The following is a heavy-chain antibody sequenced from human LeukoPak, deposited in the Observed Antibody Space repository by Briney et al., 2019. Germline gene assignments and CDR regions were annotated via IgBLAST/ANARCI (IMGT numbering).Heavy chain of an antibody. V-gene: IGHV3-11*01. D-gene: IGHD4/OR15-4a*01. CDR3: AREDSGGNSFDY. CDR2: ISNSGFTT. CDR1: GFTLSDYY. J-gene: IGHJ4*02. Sequence: GGSLRLSCVASGFTLSDYYVSWIRQAPGKGLEWVAFISNSGFTTYYADSVKGRFTVSRDNAKDSVSLQMSSLRAEDTARYYCAREDSGGNSFDYWGQGAQVTVS.